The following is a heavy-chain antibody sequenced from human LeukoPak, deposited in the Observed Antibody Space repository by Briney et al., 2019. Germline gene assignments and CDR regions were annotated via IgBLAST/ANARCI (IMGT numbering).Heavy chain of an antibody. V-gene: IGHV3-7*01. CDR2: IKQDGREK. J-gene: IGHJ4*02. D-gene: IGHD3-10*01. CDR1: GFTFSSYW. CDR3: AGGPYYYGSAYY. Sequence: GGSLRLSCAAPGFTFSSYWMSWVRQAPGKGLEWVANIKQDGREKYYVDSVKGRFTISRDNAKNSLYLQMNSLRAEDTAVYYCAGGPYYYGSAYYWGQGTLVTVSS.